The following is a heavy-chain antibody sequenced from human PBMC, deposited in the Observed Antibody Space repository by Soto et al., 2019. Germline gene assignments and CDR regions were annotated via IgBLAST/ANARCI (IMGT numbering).Heavy chain of an antibody. CDR2: ISAYNGNT. V-gene: IGHV1-18*01. Sequence: QVQLVQSGAEVKKPGASVKVSCKASGYTFTSYGISWVRQAPGQGLEWMGWISAYNGNTNYAQKLQGRVTMTTDPSTRTAYMELRSLRSDDTAVYYCAREVDYIWGSYRQADYWGQGTLVTVSS. D-gene: IGHD3-16*02. CDR3: AREVDYIWGSYRQADY. J-gene: IGHJ4*02. CDR1: GYTFTSYG.